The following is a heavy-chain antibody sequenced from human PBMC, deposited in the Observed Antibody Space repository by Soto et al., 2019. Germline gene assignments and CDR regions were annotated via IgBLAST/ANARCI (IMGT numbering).Heavy chain of an antibody. J-gene: IGHJ4*02. CDR2: ISAYNGNT. D-gene: IGHD6-13*01. V-gene: IGHV1-18*01. Sequence: QVQLVQSGAEVKKPGASVKVSCKASGYTFTSYGISWVRQAPGQGLEWMGWISAYNGNTNYAQKLQGRVTMTTDTSTSTAYMELRSLRSDDTAVYYCARVPEALYSSSWYLGDHGFDYWGQGTLVTVSS. CDR3: ARVPEALYSSSWYLGDHGFDY. CDR1: GYTFTSYG.